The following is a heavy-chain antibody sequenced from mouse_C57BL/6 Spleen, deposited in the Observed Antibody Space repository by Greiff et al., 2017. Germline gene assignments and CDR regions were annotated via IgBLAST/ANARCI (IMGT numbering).Heavy chain of an antibody. CDR3: ARQADYYGSSYGWYFDV. J-gene: IGHJ1*03. Sequence: EVHLVESGGDLVKPGGSLKLSCAASGFTFSSYGMSWVRQTPDKRLEWVATISSGGSYTYYPDSVKGRFTITRDNDKNTLYLQMSSLKSEDTALYYCARQADYYGSSYGWYFDVWGTGTTVTVSS. V-gene: IGHV5-6*01. CDR2: ISSGGSYT. CDR1: GFTFSSYG. D-gene: IGHD1-1*01.